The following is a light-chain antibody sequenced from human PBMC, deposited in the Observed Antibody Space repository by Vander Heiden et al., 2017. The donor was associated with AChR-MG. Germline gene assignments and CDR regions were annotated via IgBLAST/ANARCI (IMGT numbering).Light chain of an antibody. V-gene: IGKV2-28*01. J-gene: IGKJ2*01. Sequence: VTTQSPTLLLVTPGEPASSSCTSSHSLLHSNVYSNLDWYQQKPGQSPQLLIYVSSNRASGVPDRFSGSGSGTEFTLTIISLEAEDFGVYYCMQAPQWPYTFGRGTKLEMK. CDR1: HSLLHSNVYSN. CDR2: VSS. CDR3: MQAPQWPYT.